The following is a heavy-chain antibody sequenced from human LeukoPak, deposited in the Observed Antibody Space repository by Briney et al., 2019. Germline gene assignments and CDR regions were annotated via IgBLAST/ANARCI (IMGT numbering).Heavy chain of an antibody. Sequence: PGGSLRLSCAASGFTFSSYSMNWVRQAPGKGLEWVSSISSSSYIYYADSVKGRFTISRDNAKNSLYLQMNSLRAEDTAVYYCARDSRDGYKVDDYWGQGTLVTVSS. CDR1: GFTFSSYS. V-gene: IGHV3-21*01. D-gene: IGHD5-24*01. J-gene: IGHJ4*02. CDR2: ISSSSYI. CDR3: ARDSRDGYKVDDY.